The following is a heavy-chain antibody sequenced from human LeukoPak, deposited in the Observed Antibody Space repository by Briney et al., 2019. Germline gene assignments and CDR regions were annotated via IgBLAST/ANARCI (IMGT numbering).Heavy chain of an antibody. J-gene: IGHJ5*02. CDR1: DGSISGNY. CDR2: MYNRGDT. D-gene: IGHD3-10*01. V-gene: IGHV4-59*01. CDR3: ARRRVTFDP. Sequence: PSETLSLTCTVSDGSISGNYWSWIRQPPGKGLDWIGYMYNRGDTNSNPSLKSRVTMSLDTSNNQFSLRLSSVTAADTAVYYCARRRVTFDPWGRGILVTVSS.